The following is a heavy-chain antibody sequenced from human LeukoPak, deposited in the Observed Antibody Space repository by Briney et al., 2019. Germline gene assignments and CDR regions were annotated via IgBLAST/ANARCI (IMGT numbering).Heavy chain of an antibody. CDR3: ASSDGSGDHFDY. CDR1: GGSFSGYY. J-gene: IGHJ4*02. D-gene: IGHD6-19*01. V-gene: IGHV4-59*01. CDR2: IYYSGST. Sequence: SETLSLTCAVYGGSFSGYYWSWIRQPPGKGLQWIGYIYYSGSTNYNPSLKSRVTISVDTSKNQFSLKLSSVTAADTAVYYCASSDGSGDHFDYWGQGTLVTVSS.